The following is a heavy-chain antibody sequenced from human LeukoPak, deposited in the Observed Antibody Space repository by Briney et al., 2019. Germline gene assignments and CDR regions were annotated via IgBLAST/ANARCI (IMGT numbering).Heavy chain of an antibody. Sequence: SVKVSCKASGGTFSSYAISWVRQAPGQGLEWMGRIIPIFGTANYAQKFQGRVTITTDESTSTAYMELSSLRSEDTAVYYCARAGTDIVVVPAAMGLDWFDPWGQGTLVTVSS. CDR3: ARAGTDIVVVPAAMGLDWFDP. CDR1: GGTFSSYA. V-gene: IGHV1-69*05. D-gene: IGHD2-2*01. CDR2: IIPIFGTA. J-gene: IGHJ5*02.